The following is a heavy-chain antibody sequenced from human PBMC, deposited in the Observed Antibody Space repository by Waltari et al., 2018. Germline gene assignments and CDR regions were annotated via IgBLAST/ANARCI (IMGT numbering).Heavy chain of an antibody. V-gene: IGHV4-59*01. CDR3: AREGSAYYYDSSGYYFFDY. Sequence: QVQLQESGPVLVKPSETLSLTCTVSGGSISSYYWSWIRQPPGKGLEWIGYIYYSGSTNYNPSLKRRVTISVDTSKNQFSLKLSSVTAADTAVYYCAREGSAYYYDSSGYYFFDYWGQGTLVTVSS. CDR2: IYYSGST. J-gene: IGHJ4*02. CDR1: GGSISSYY. D-gene: IGHD3-22*01.